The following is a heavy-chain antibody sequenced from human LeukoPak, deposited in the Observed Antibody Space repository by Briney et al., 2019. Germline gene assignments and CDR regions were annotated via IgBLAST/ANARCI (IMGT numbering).Heavy chain of an antibody. CDR3: ASRKLGNDY. CDR2: IYYTGA. V-gene: IGHV4-59*02. Sequence: SETLSLTCTVSGGSVTDYYWSWIRQSPGKGLEWIGYIYYTGASYNPSLKSRVTISADTSKNQFSLKLISVTAADTAVYYCASRKLGNDYWGQGTLVTVSS. J-gene: IGHJ4*02. CDR1: GGSVTDYY. D-gene: IGHD7-27*01.